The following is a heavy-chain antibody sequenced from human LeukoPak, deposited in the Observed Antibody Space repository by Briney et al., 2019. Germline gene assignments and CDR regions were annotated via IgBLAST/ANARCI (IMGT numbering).Heavy chain of an antibody. V-gene: IGHV1-46*01. CDR1: GYTFTSYY. CDR3: AREGHLTIFGAGRGYYVDY. J-gene: IGHJ4*02. Sequence: GASVKVSCKASGYTFTSYYMHWVRQAPGQGLEWMGIINPSGGSTSYAQKFQGRVTMTRDTSTSTVYMELSSLRSEDTAVYYCAREGHLTIFGAGRGYYVDYWGQGTLVTVSS. CDR2: INPSGGST. D-gene: IGHD3-3*01.